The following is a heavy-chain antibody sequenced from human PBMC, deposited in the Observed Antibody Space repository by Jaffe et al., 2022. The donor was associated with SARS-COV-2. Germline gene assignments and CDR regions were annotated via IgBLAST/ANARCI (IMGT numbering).Heavy chain of an antibody. J-gene: IGHJ4*02. CDR3: ARQMTVAGRRAPLDY. CDR1: GYSFTSYW. Sequence: EVQLVQSGAEVKKSGESLKISCKGSGYSFTSYWIAWVRQMPGKGLEWMGIIYPSDSDTRYSPSFQGQVTISVDKSISTAYLQWSGLEASDTAIYYCARQMTVAGRRAPLDYWGQGTLVTVSS. V-gene: IGHV5-51*01. D-gene: IGHD6-19*01. CDR2: IYPSDSDT.